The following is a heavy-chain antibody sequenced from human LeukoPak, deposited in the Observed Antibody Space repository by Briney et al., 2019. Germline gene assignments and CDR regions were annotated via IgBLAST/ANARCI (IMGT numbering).Heavy chain of an antibody. V-gene: IGHV4-59*01. D-gene: IGHD3-16*02. Sequence: PSETLSLTCTVSGGSISSYYWSWIRQPPGKGLEWIGYIYYSGSTNYNPSLKSRVTISVDTSKNQFSLKLSSVTAADTAVYYCARAYDYVWESYRSENWFDPWGQGTLVTVSS. CDR3: ARAYDYVWESYRSENWFDP. J-gene: IGHJ5*02. CDR1: GGSISSYY. CDR2: IYYSGST.